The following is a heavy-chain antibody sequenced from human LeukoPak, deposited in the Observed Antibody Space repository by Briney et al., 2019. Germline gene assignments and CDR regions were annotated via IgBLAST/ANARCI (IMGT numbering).Heavy chain of an antibody. D-gene: IGHD3-3*01. CDR2: ISSSSSYI. J-gene: IGHJ6*02. CDR1: GFTFSSYS. CDR3: ARDPGTKMYYDFWSGSLYYGMDV. V-gene: IGHV3-21*01. Sequence: GGSLRLSCAASGFTFSSYSMNWVRQAPGKGLEWVSSISSSSSYIYYADSVKGRFTISRDNAKNSLYLQMNSLRAEDTAVYYCARDPGTKMYYDFWSGSLYYGMDVWGQGTTVTVSS.